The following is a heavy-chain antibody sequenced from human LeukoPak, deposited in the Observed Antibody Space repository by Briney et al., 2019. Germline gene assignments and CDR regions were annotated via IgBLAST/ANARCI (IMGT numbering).Heavy chain of an antibody. J-gene: IGHJ6*03. V-gene: IGHV3-11*01. CDR3: ARDSSSWHHYYYYYMDV. D-gene: IGHD6-13*01. Sequence: GGSLRLSGAASGFTFSDYYMSWIRQAPGKGLEWVSYISSSGSTIYYADSVEGRFTISRDNAKNSLYLQMNSLRAEDTAVYYCARDSSSWHHYYYYYMDVWGKGTTVTISS. CDR1: GFTFSDYY. CDR2: ISSSGSTI.